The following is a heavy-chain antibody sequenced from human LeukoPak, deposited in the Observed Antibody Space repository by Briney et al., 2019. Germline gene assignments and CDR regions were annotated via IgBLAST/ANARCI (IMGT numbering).Heavy chain of an antibody. CDR2: ISSSSSTI. V-gene: IGHV3-48*01. CDR1: GFTFSSYS. Sequence: GGSLRLSCAASGFTFSSYSMNWVRQAPGKGLEWVSYISSSSSTIYYADSVKGRFTISRDNSKNTLYLQMNSLRAEDTAVYYCASGSGSYRTPYYYMDVWGKGTTVTVSS. D-gene: IGHD3-10*01. J-gene: IGHJ6*03. CDR3: ASGSGSYRTPYYYMDV.